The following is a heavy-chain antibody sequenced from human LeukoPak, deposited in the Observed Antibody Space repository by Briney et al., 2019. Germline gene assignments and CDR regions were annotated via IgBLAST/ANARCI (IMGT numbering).Heavy chain of an antibody. CDR2: IYYSGST. CDR3: ARLYYDSSGYYQICYFDY. CDR1: GGSISSSSCY. J-gene: IGHJ4*02. Sequence: SETLSLTCTVSGGSISSSSCYWGWIRQPPGKGLEWIGSIYYSGSTYYNPSLKSRVTISVDTSKNQFSLNLSSVTAADTAVYYCARLYYDSSGYYQICYFDYWGQGTLVTVSS. D-gene: IGHD3-22*01. V-gene: IGHV4-39*01.